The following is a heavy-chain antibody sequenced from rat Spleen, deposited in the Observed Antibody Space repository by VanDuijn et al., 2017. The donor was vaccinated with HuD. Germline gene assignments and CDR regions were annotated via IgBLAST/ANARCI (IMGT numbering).Heavy chain of an antibody. D-gene: IGHD4-5*01. CDR2: ISYDGTAT. V-gene: IGHV5-25*01. J-gene: IGHJ4*01. Sequence: EVQLVESGGGAVQPGRSMKLSCAASGLSFSNYDMAWVRQAPTKGLEWVASISYDGTATYYRDSVRARFTISRDNAKSTLYLQVDSLRSEDTATYYCARHGRGKTTYYYVMDAWGQGTSVTVSS. CDR3: ARHGRGKTTYYYVMDA. CDR1: GLSFSNYD.